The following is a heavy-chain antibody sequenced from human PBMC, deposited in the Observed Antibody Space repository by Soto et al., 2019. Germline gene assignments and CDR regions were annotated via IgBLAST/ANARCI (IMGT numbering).Heavy chain of an antibody. CDR1: GFSVSDNY. V-gene: IGHV3-66*01. CDR2: IYSDGST. J-gene: IGHJ4*02. D-gene: IGHD6-19*01. CDR3: ARDTHSGWRADW. Sequence: EEQLVESGGGLVQAGGSLRLSCAPFGFSVSDNYMTWVRQAPGKGLEWVSVIYSDGSTYHADSMKGRFIASRDKTQNRLYLQMNNLRVEDTALYYCARDTHSGWRADWGGQGTLVTVAS.